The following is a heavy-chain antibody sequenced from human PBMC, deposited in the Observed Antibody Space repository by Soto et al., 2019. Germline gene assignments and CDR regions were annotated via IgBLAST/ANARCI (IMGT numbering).Heavy chain of an antibody. Sequence: GASVKVSCRASGYTFTGHYINCGRQAPAQGPEWMGEISPESAATRYANRFQGRVTMTRDMSITTVYMELNNLSHDDTAVYYCGRGRSGQIVVFYWGQGTPVTVSS. V-gene: IGHV1-2*02. CDR2: ISPESAAT. CDR1: GYTFTGHY. D-gene: IGHD1-26*01. J-gene: IGHJ4*02. CDR3: GRGRSGQIVVFY.